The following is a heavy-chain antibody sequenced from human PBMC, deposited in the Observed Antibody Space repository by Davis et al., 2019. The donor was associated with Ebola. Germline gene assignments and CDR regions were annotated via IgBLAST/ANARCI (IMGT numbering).Heavy chain of an antibody. D-gene: IGHD6-19*01. CDR1: GGSFSGYY. J-gene: IGHJ4*02. CDR2: IYYSGST. Sequence: PSETLSLTCAVYGGSFSGYYWSWIRQPPGKGLEWIGYIYYSGSTNYNPSLKSRVTISVDTSKNQFSLKLSSVTAADTAVYYCARSSVAGRPYFDYWGQGTLVTVSS. CDR3: ARSSVAGRPYFDY. V-gene: IGHV4-59*01.